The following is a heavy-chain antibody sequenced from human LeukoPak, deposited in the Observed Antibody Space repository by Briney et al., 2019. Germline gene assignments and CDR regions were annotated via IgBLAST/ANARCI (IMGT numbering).Heavy chain of an antibody. CDR1: GFTFSTYS. V-gene: IGHV3-30-3*01. CDR3: ARGALGYSGYDQTFDY. Sequence: GGSLRLSCAASGFTFSTYSMCWVRQAPGKGLEWVTVISYDGSNKYYTDSVKGRFTISRDNSKNTVYLQMNSLRVEDTAVYYCARGALGYSGYDQTFDYWAQGTLVTVSS. D-gene: IGHD5-12*01. CDR2: ISYDGSNK. J-gene: IGHJ4*02.